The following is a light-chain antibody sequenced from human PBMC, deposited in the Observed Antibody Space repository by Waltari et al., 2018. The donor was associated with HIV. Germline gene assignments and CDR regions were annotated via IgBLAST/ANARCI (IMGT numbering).Light chain of an antibody. CDR3: MQRIEFPIT. CDR1: QSLLDGDDGNTY. V-gene: IGKV2-40*01. CDR2: SLA. J-gene: IGKJ5*01. Sequence: IVMTPTPLSLPVTPGEPASISCASRQSLLDGDDGNTYLDWFLPKPGQSPQLLIYSLAYRASGVPDRFSGSGSGTNFTLKISRVEAVDSATYYCMQRIEFPITFGQGTRLEIK.